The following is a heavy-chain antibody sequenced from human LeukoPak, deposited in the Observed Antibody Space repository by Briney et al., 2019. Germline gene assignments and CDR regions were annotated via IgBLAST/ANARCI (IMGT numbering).Heavy chain of an antibody. CDR3: ARSGYCSSTSCSTDWFDP. D-gene: IGHD2-2*02. V-gene: IGHV3-9*01. CDR1: GFTFDDYA. CDR2: ISWNSGTI. Sequence: GGSLRLSCAASGFTFDDYAMHWVRQVPGKGLEWVSGISWNSGTIDYADSVKGRFTISRDNSKNTLYLQMNSLRADDTAVYYCARSGYCSSTSCSTDWFDPWGQGTLVTVSS. J-gene: IGHJ5*02.